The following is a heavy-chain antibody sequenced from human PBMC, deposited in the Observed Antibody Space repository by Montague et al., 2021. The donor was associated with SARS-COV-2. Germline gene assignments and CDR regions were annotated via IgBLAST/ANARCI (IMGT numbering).Heavy chain of an antibody. V-gene: IGHV4-39*01. J-gene: IGHJ4*02. D-gene: IGHD5-18*01. Sequence: SETLSLTCTVTGGPISSSGDYWGWIRQSPGKGLEWIASVDYSGNTYYSPSLKSRLTISVDTSKNQFSLKLKSVTAADTALYYCARLEYSYGWGDWGQGTLVTVSS. CDR1: GGPISSSGDY. CDR3: ARLEYSYGWGD. CDR2: VDYSGNT.